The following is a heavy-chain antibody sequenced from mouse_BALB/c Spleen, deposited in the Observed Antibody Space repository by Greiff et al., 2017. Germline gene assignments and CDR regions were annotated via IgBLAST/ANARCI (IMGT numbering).Heavy chain of an antibody. Sequence: VQLQQSGAELAKPGASVKMSCKASGYTFTSYWMHWVKQRPGQGLEWIGYINPSTGYTEYNQKFKDKATLTADKSSSTAYMQLSSLTSEDSAVYYCARGGLGRFAYWGQGTLVTVSA. D-gene: IGHD4-1*01. CDR2: INPSTGYT. CDR1: GYTFTSYW. V-gene: IGHV1-7*01. CDR3: ARGGLGRFAY. J-gene: IGHJ3*01.